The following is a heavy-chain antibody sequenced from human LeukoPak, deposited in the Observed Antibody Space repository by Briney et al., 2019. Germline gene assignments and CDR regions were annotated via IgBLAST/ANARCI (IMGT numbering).Heavy chain of an antibody. J-gene: IGHJ6*02. Sequence: SEILSLTCTVSGGSISSYYWSWIRQPPGKGLEWIGYIYYSGSTNYNPSLKSRVTISVDTSKNQFSLKLSSVTAADTAVYYCARGGGYCSGGSCYSAFYYYGMDVWGQGTTVTVSS. D-gene: IGHD2-15*01. V-gene: IGHV4-59*01. CDR1: GGSISSYY. CDR2: IYYSGST. CDR3: ARGGGYCSGGSCYSAFYYYGMDV.